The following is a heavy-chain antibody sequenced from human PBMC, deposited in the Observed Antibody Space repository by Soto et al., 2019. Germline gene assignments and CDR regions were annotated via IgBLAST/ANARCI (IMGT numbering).Heavy chain of an antibody. J-gene: IGHJ4*02. V-gene: IGHV3-21*01. D-gene: IGHD2-2*01. CDR2: ISSSSGFI. Sequence: GGSLRLSCAASGFTFSTYSMNWVRQAPGMGLEWVSSISSSSGFIYYADSVKGRFTISRDNAKNSLYLQMNSLRAEDTAVYYCARGTLAYFDYWGQGTLVTVSS. CDR1: GFTFSTYS. CDR3: ARGTLAYFDY.